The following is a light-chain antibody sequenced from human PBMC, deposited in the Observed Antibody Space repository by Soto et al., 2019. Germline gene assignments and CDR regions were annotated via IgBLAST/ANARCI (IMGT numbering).Light chain of an antibody. V-gene: IGKV3-15*01. CDR3: QQYNKWPLFT. CDR1: QSVSTN. J-gene: IGKJ3*01. CDR2: GAS. Sequence: EKVMTQSPATLSVSPGERATLSCRASQSVSTNLAWYQQRPGQSPRLLINGASTRATGIPARFSGSGSGTEFTLTISSLQSEDFAVYYCQQYNKWPLFTFGPGTRVDIK.